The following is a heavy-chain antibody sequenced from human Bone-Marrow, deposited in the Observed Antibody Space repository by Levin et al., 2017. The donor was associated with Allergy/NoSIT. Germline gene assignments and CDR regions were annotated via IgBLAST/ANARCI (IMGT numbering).Heavy chain of an antibody. V-gene: IGHV3-30-3*01. CDR3: ARAGMTTVTTWYFDL. D-gene: IGHD4-17*01. J-gene: IGHJ2*01. Sequence: GESLKISCAASGFTFSSYAMHWVRQAPGKGLEWVAVISYDGSNKYYADSVKGRFTISRDNSKNTLYLQMNSLRAEDTAVYYCARAGMTTVTTWYFDLWGRGTLVTVSS. CDR1: GFTFSSYA. CDR2: ISYDGSNK.